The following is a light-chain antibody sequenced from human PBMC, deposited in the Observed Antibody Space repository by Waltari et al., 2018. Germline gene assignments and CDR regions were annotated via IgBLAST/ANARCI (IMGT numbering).Light chain of an antibody. CDR2: RDS. V-gene: IGLV3-9*01. J-gene: IGLJ2*01. CDR1: NLGRKI. CDR3: QVWDSSTGVV. Sequence: SYELTHPPSASVALGQTARITPGGNNLGRKIVHWYQQKPAQAPVLVIYRDSSRPSGIPERFSGSNSRNTATLTISRAQAGEEADYYCQVWDSSTGVVFGGGTKLTVL.